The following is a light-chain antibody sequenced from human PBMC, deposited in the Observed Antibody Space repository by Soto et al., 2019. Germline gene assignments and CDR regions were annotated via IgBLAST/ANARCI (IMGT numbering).Light chain of an antibody. CDR1: SSDLGGYNY. Sequence: QSALTQPPSASGSPGQSVTISCTGTSSDLGGYNYVSWYQQHPGKAPKLMIYEVSKRPSGVPDRFSGSKSGNTASLTVSGLQAEDEADYYCSSYAGSNIGVFGTGTKAPS. CDR3: SSYAGSNIGV. J-gene: IGLJ1*01. V-gene: IGLV2-8*01. CDR2: EVS.